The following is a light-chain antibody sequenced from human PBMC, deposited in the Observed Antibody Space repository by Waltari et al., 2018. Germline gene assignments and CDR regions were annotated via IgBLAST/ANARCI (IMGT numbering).Light chain of an antibody. CDR2: SNN. CDR1: SSNIGSNT. CDR3: AAWDDSRSVV. V-gene: IGLV1-44*01. Sequence: QSVLTQPPSASGTPGQRVTISCSGSSSNIGSNTVNWYQQLPGTAPKLLVYSNNQRPSGVPDRFSGSKSGTSACLAISGLQSEDEADYYCAAWDDSRSVVFGGGTKLTVL. J-gene: IGLJ2*01.